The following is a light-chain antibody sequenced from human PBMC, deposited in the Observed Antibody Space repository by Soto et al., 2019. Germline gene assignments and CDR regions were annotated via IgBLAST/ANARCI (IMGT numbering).Light chain of an antibody. J-gene: IGKJ5*01. CDR2: GAS. CDR1: QTVSSTY. Sequence: ENVLTQSPGTLSLSPGERATLSCRASQTVSSTYLAWYQQKPGQAPRLLIYGASSRATGIPDRFSGTVSGTDFTLTISRLEPEDFAVYFCQQYSSSLITFGQGTRLEIK. CDR3: QQYSSSLIT. V-gene: IGKV3-20*01.